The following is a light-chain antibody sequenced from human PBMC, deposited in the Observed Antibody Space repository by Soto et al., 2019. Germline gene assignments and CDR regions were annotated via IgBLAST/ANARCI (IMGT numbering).Light chain of an antibody. CDR1: SSNIGAGYD. Sequence: QSALTQPPSVSGAPGQRVTISCTGSSSNIGAGYDVHWYQQLPGTAPKLLIHGNSNRPSGVPDRFSGSKSGTSASLAITGLQADDEADYYCQSYDRSLSGSVFGTGTKVTVL. CDR2: GNS. J-gene: IGLJ1*01. V-gene: IGLV1-40*01. CDR3: QSYDRSLSGSV.